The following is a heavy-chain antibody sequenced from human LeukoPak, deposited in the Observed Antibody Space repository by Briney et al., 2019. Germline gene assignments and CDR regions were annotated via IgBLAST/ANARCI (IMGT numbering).Heavy chain of an antibody. D-gene: IGHD2-15*01. Sequence: PGGSLSLTCEASGFILNYFSLNWVRLSPGKGLEWVSFISSRGDTIYDADSVKGRFTISRDTANNSVFLQMNSLRAEDTAVYYCARVPGFCSSSSCFGSIPMDVGGRGPTVTVST. CDR3: ARVPGFCSSSSCFGSIPMDV. CDR1: GFILNYFS. J-gene: IGHJ6*04. V-gene: IGHV3-48*01. CDR2: ISSRGDTI.